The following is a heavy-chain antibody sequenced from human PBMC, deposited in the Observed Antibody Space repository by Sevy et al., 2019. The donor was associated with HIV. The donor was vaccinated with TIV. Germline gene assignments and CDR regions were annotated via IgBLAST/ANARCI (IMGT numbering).Heavy chain of an antibody. CDR3: ARHGSSGSYWSWFDP. CDR2: IYYSGST. Sequence: SETLSLTCTVSGGSISSSSYYWGWIRQPPGKGLEWIGSIYYSGSTYYNPSLKSRVTISVDTSKNQFSLKLSSVTAADTAVYYRARHGSSGSYWSWFDPWGQGTLVTVSS. J-gene: IGHJ5*02. D-gene: IGHD1-26*01. V-gene: IGHV4-39*01. CDR1: GGSISSSSYY.